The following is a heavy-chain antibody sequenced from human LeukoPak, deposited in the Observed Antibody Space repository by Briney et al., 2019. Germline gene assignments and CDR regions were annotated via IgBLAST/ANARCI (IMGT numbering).Heavy chain of an antibody. Sequence: GGSLRLSCVVSGFDFSGFSMSWVRQAPGKGLEWVAIMDEYGSDIFYVESVKGRFIISRANARNSLYLQMNNLRAEDTAVYYCARDSSTVVNDAFDIWGQGTMVTVSS. D-gene: IGHD4-23*01. V-gene: IGHV3-7*01. CDR1: GFDFSGFS. J-gene: IGHJ3*02. CDR2: MDEYGSDI. CDR3: ARDSSTVVNDAFDI.